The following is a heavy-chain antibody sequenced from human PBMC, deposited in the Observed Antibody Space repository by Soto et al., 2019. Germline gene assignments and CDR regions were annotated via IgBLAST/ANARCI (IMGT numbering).Heavy chain of an antibody. D-gene: IGHD1-1*01. CDR1: GFSYSTYG. CDR3: TRWNGYGDL. CDR2: VSGGSGAT. Sequence: PVGSLRLSCAVSGFSYSTYGVTWVRQAPGKGLEWVCGVSGGSGATHYRDSVRGRFTITGDESRNTVCLQMHSLRVEDTAVYYCTRWNGYGDLWGQGTLVTVSS. V-gene: IGHV3-23*01. J-gene: IGHJ4*02.